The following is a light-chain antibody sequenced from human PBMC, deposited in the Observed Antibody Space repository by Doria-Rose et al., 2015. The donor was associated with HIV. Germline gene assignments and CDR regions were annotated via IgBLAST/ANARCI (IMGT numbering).Light chain of an antibody. CDR2: AAS. J-gene: IGKJ4*01. CDR1: QSTGSF. CDR3: QQSYSTPLT. V-gene: IGKV1-39*01. Sequence: DIRMTQSPSSLSASVGDRVTITCRASQSTGSFLNWYQQKPGNAPKLLIYAASSLQSGVPSRFSGSGSGTDFTLTISSLQPEDFATYFCQQSYSTPLTFGGGTKVEIK.